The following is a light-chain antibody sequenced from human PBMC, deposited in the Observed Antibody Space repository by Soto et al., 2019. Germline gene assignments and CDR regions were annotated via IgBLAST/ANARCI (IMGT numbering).Light chain of an antibody. CDR1: QTVSSY. J-gene: IGKJ5*01. Sequence: DIQMTQSPSSLSASVGDRVNITCRASQTVSSYLNWYQQKPGTVPKLLIYATSNLQSGVPSRFSGRGFGTDFTLTISSLQPEDFATYYCQQSFTTPSFGQGPRLEIK. CDR3: QQSFTTPS. V-gene: IGKV1-39*01. CDR2: ATS.